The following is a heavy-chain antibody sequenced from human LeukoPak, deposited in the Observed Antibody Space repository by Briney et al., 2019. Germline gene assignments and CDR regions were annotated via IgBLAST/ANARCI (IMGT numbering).Heavy chain of an antibody. CDR1: GGSISSSNW. CDR3: ARWGSETGTNFDY. J-gene: IGHJ4*02. Sequence: TSETLSLTCAVSGGSISSSNWWSWVRQPPGKGLEWIGEIYHSGSTNYNPSLKSRVTISVDKSKNQFSLKLSSVTAADTAVYYCARWGSETGTNFDYWGQGTLVTVSS. D-gene: IGHD1/OR15-1a*01. V-gene: IGHV4-4*02. CDR2: IYHSGST.